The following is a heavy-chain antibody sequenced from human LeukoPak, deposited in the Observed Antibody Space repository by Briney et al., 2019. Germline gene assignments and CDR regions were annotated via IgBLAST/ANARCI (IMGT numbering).Heavy chain of an antibody. CDR2: MNPNSGNT. CDR1: GYTFTSYD. Sequence: ASVKVSRKASGYTFTSYDINWVRQATGQGLEWMGWMNPNSGNTGYAQKFQGRVTMTRNTSISTAYMELSSLRSEDTAVYYCARVRFLEPWYFDYWGQGTLVTVSS. D-gene: IGHD3-3*01. CDR3: ARVRFLEPWYFDY. V-gene: IGHV1-8*01. J-gene: IGHJ4*02.